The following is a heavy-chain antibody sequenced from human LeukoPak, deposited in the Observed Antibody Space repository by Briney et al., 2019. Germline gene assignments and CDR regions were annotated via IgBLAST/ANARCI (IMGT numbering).Heavy chain of an antibody. J-gene: IGHJ4*02. CDR3: AKDMTTVTTSDY. CDR1: GFTYSSHS. D-gene: IGHD4-17*01. Sequence: GGSLRLSCAASGFTYSSHSMTWVRQAPGKGLEWVSVIGGGGRTFYADSVKGRFTISRDNSKNTLYLQMNSLRAEDTAVYYCAKDMTTVTTSDYWGQGTLVTVSS. CDR2: IGGGGRT. V-gene: IGHV3-23*01.